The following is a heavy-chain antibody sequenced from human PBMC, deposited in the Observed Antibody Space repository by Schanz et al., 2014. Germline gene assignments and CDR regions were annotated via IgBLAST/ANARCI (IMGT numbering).Heavy chain of an antibody. Sequence: DVQLLESGGGLVQPGGSLRLSCAASGFTFNSYAMTWVRQAPGKGLEWVSSISHSGGSKYYADSVKGRFTISRDNSENTLYLQMNSLSADDTAVFYCAKGMGYCSGGRCFHYSYYGMDVWGQGTTVTVSS. CDR1: GFTFNSYA. D-gene: IGHD2-15*01. V-gene: IGHV3-23*01. CDR3: AKGMGYCSGGRCFHYSYYGMDV. CDR2: ISHSGGSK. J-gene: IGHJ6*02.